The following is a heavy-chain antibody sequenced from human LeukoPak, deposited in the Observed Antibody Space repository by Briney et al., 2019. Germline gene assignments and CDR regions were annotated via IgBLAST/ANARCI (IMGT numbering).Heavy chain of an antibody. Sequence: ASVKVSCKASGFTFTNYYINWVRQAPGQGLEWMGRIDTNSGGTEFAQKFQGRVTMTRDTSISSAYMELSRLRSDDTAVYYCARGADSSSWFASPDFWGQGTLVTVSS. J-gene: IGHJ4*02. CDR2: IDTNSGGT. CDR1: GFTFTNYY. V-gene: IGHV1-2*02. CDR3: ARGADSSSWFASPDF. D-gene: IGHD6-13*01.